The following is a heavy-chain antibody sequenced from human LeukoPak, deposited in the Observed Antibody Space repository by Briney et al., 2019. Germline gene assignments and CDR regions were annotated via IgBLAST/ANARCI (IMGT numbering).Heavy chain of an antibody. CDR3: AKGAYDYIEMGYFDY. D-gene: IGHD5-12*01. CDR1: GFTFSSYW. Sequence: GGSLRLSCAASGFTFSSYWMHWVRQAPGKGLVWVSRINSDGSSTTYADSVKGRFTISRDNSKNRLYLQMNSLRAEDTALYYCAKGAYDYIEMGYFDYWGQGTLVTVSS. J-gene: IGHJ4*02. V-gene: IGHV3-74*01. CDR2: INSDGSST.